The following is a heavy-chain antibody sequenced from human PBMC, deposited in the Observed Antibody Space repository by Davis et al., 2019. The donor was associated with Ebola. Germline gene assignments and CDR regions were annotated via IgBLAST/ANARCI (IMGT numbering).Heavy chain of an antibody. J-gene: IGHJ4*02. D-gene: IGHD1-26*01. Sequence: GGSLRLSCSAAGFSFSNYTMHWVRQAPGKGLECVSAVRSDGHNTYYADSVTGRFTISRDNSKNTLYLQMSSLRTEDTAAYYCVKGIVGTAKVYWGQGTLVTVSS. CDR2: VRSDGHNT. CDR1: GFSFSNYT. V-gene: IGHV3-64D*08. CDR3: VKGIVGTAKVY.